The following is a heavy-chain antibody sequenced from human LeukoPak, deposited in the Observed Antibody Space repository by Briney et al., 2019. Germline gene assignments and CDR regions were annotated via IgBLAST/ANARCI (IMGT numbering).Heavy chain of an antibody. J-gene: IGHJ4*02. CDR1: GYTFTSYD. CDR2: MNPSSGNT. Sequence: ASVKVSCKASGYTFTSYDIHWVRQATGQGLEWMGWMNPSSGNTGYAQKFQGRVTMTRDTSISTAYMELSRLRSDDTAVYYCARISSGWFQHTLDYWGQGTLVTVSS. D-gene: IGHD6-19*01. CDR3: ARISSGWFQHTLDY. V-gene: IGHV1-8*01.